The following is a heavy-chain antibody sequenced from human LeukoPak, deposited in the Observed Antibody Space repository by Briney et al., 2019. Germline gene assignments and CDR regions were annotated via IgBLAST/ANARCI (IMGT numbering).Heavy chain of an antibody. D-gene: IGHD2-15*01. CDR2: ISTNGDST. CDR1: GFTCNKYA. V-gene: IGHV3-64*01. CDR3: ARHCNGDNCYSGYDY. Sequence: GGSLRLSCAASGFTCNKYALHWVRQAPGKGREYVSAISTNGDSTYYANSVKGRITISRDNSKNTLYLQMGSLRAEDMAVYYCARHCNGDNCYSGYDYWGQGTLVTVSS. J-gene: IGHJ4*02.